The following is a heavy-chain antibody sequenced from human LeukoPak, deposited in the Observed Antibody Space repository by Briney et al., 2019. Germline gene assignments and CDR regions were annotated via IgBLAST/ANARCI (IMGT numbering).Heavy chain of an antibody. CDR1: GFTLGSYW. CDR2: IRQDGGDK. CDR3: TRDLSAVDGTGN. D-gene: IGHD6-19*01. V-gene: IGHV3-7*04. J-gene: IGHJ4*02. Sequence: PGGSLRLSCAASGFTLGSYWMGWARQAPGKGLEWVANIRQDGGDKYYVDSVKGRFTISRDNAKSSLYLQMNSLRVEDTAVYYCTRDLSAVDGTGNWGQGTLVTVSS.